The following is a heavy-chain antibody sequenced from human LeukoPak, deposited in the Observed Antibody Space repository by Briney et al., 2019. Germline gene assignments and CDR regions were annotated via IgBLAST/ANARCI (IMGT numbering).Heavy chain of an antibody. V-gene: IGHV4-39*07. J-gene: IGHJ4*02. CDR3: AHSSVREVRSYFDC. D-gene: IGHD1-26*01. CDR1: GGSISSSSYY. CDR2: IYYSGST. Sequence: SETLSLTCTVSGGSISSSSYYWGWIRQPPGKGLEWIGSIYYSGSTNYNPSLKSRVTISVDRSKNQFSLKLSSVTAADTAVYYCAHSSVREVRSYFDCWGQGTLVTVSS.